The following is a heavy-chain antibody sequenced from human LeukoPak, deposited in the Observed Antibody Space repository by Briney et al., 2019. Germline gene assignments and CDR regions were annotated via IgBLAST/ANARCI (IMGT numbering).Heavy chain of an antibody. V-gene: IGHV3-23*01. Sequence: PGGSLRLSCAASGFTYSISAMSWVRQAPGKGLEWVATISGNSITTYYADSLKGRFTISRDSSKNTLYLQMDSLRVEDTAVYFCAKDRTQGSGWYLIFDYWSQGTLVTVPS. CDR1: GFTYSISA. D-gene: IGHD6-19*01. CDR2: ISGNSITT. CDR3: AKDRTQGSGWYLIFDY. J-gene: IGHJ4*02.